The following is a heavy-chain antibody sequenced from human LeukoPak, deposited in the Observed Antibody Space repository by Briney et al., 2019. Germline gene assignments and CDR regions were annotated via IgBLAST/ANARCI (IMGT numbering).Heavy chain of an antibody. CDR3: AKDTGYSSSWAHDY. CDR1: GFTFSSYA. CDR2: IRYDGSNK. V-gene: IGHV3-30*02. D-gene: IGHD6-13*01. J-gene: IGHJ4*02. Sequence: GGSLRLSCAASGFTFSSYAMSWVRQAPGKGLEWVAFIRYDGSNKYYADSVKGRFTISRDNSKNTLYLQMNSLRAEDTAVYYCAKDTGYSSSWAHDYWGQGTLVTVSS.